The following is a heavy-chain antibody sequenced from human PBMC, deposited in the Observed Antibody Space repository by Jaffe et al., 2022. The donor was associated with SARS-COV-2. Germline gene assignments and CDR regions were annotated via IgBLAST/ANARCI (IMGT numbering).Heavy chain of an antibody. J-gene: IGHJ6*04. CDR3: ATSMASAFDSMDV. CDR1: GFTSA. CDR2: IWYDGTNE. D-gene: IGHD6-13*01. V-gene: IGHV3-33*01. Sequence: QVQLVESGGGVVLPGGSLRLSCAASGFTSAIHWVRQAPGKGLEWLAVIWYDGTNEYYADSVKGRFSVSRDNSNNTLNLQMNNLRLEDTAVYYCATSMASAFDSMDVWGEGTTVTVSS.